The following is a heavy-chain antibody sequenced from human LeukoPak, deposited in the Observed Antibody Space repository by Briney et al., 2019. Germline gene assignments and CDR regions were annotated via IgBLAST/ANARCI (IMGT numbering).Heavy chain of an antibody. J-gene: IGHJ1*01. CDR2: IYYSGST. CDR1: GGSISSSSYY. CDR3: ARRRYYDGSGYLE. Sequence: SGTLSLTCTVSGGSISSSSYYWGWIRQPPGTGLEWIGSIYYSGSTYYSPSLKGRVTMSVDPSNNQFSLSLRSVTAADTAIYYCARRRYYDGSGYLEWGQGALLSVSS. V-gene: IGHV4-39*01. D-gene: IGHD3-22*01.